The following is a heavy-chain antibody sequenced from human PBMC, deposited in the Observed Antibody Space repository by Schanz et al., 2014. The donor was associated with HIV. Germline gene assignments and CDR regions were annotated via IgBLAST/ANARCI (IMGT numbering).Heavy chain of an antibody. V-gene: IGHV3-30*18. D-gene: IGHD6-19*01. CDR3: AKVAIHSSGWLPFDY. Sequence: QVQLVESGGGVVQPGRSLRLSCAASGFTFDRYGIHWVRQAPGKGLEWVAVISYDGTKKHYADSVKGRFTISRDNSKNTLYLQMNSLRPEDTAVYYCAKVAIHSSGWLPFDYWGQGTLVTVSS. CDR2: ISYDGTKK. J-gene: IGHJ4*02. CDR1: GFTFDRYG.